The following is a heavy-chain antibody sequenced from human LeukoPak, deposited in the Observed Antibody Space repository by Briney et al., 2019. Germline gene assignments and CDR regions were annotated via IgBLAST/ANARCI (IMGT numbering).Heavy chain of an antibody. J-gene: IGHJ4*02. Sequence: GRSLRLSCAASAFTFSSYAMHWVRQAPGKGLEWVAVISYDGSNKYYADSVKGRFTISRDNSKNTLYLQMNSLRAEDTAVYYCARGDSYDSSGYLDYWGQGTLVTVSS. V-gene: IGHV3-30*04. D-gene: IGHD3-22*01. CDR2: ISYDGSNK. CDR3: ARGDSYDSSGYLDY. CDR1: AFTFSSYA.